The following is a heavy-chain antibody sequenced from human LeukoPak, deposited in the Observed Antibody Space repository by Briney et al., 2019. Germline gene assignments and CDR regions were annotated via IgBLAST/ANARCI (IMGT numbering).Heavy chain of an antibody. D-gene: IGHD3-10*01. CDR2: ISPGGGTT. Sequence: GGSLRLSCAVSGFAFGSEAMSWVRQSPARGLEWVASISPGGGTTYYADYVKGRFIISRDNSKNTLYLQMNSLRAEDTAVYYCAKGRITMVRGVMAYFDYWGQGTLVTVSS. J-gene: IGHJ4*02. V-gene: IGHV3-23*01. CDR3: AKGRITMVRGVMAYFDY. CDR1: GFAFGSEA.